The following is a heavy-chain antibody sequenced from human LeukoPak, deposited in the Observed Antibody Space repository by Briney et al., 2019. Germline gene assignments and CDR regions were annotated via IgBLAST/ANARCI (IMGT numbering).Heavy chain of an antibody. CDR3: SRGTTDYDS. V-gene: IGHV3-23*01. J-gene: IGHJ5*02. CDR2: IGAGGGAT. Sequence: GGSLRLSCAASGFTFESHAMSWLRQAPGRGLEWVSLIGAGGGATYYADSVRGRFTISRDNSKDTVFLQMDSLRVEDTALYYCSRGTTDYDSWGQGTLVTVSS. D-gene: IGHD4-17*01. CDR1: GFTFESHA.